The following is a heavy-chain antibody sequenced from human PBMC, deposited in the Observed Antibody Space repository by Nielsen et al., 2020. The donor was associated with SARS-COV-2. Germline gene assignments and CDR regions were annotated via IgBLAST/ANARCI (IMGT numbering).Heavy chain of an antibody. CDR3: AREIAAAATGWYFDL. J-gene: IGHJ2*01. CDR1: GYTFTSYD. D-gene: IGHD6-13*01. CDR2: MNPNSGNT. Sequence: ASVKVSCKASGYTFTSYDINWVRQATGQGLEWMGWMNPNSGNTGYAQKFQGRVTMTRNTSISTAYMELSSLRSEDTAVYYCAREIAAAATGWYFDLWGRGTLVTVSS. V-gene: IGHV1-8*01.